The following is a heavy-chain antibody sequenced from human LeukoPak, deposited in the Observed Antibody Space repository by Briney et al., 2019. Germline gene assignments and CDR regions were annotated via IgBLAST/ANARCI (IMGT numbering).Heavy chain of an antibody. Sequence: SGPTLVKPTQTLTLTCTFSGFSLSTSGVGVGWIRQPPGKALEWLALIYWDDDKRYSPSLKSRLTITKDTSKNQVVLTMTNMDPVDTATYYCAHRRPYCSGGSCYPKRYYYYYMDVWGKGTTVTVSS. CDR1: GFSLSTSGVG. D-gene: IGHD2-15*01. CDR3: AHRRPYCSGGSCYPKRYYYYYMDV. J-gene: IGHJ6*03. CDR2: IYWDDDK. V-gene: IGHV2-5*02.